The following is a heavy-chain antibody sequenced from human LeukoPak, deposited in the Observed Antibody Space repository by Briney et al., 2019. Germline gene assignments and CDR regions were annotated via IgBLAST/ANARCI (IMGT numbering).Heavy chain of an antibody. D-gene: IGHD4-17*01. CDR2: ISYDGSNK. CDR1: GFTFSSYP. J-gene: IGHJ4*02. CDR3: ASRHYDFGYY. Sequence: GGSLRLSCAASGFTFSSYPMHWVRQAPGKGLEWVAVISYDGSNKYYADSVKGRFTISRDNSKNTLYLQMNSLRAEDAAVYYCASRHYDFGYYWGQGTLITVSS. V-gene: IGHV3-30*04.